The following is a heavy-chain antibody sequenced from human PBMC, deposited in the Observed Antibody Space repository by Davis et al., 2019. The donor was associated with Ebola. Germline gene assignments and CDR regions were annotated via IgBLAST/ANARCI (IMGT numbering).Heavy chain of an antibody. Sequence: GESLKISCAASGFTFSDYYMSWIRQAPGKGLEWVSYISSSGSTIYYADSVKGRFTISRDNAKNSLYLQMNSLRAEDTAVYYRARVSSDYGMDVWGKGTTVTVSS. V-gene: IGHV3-11*01. CDR1: GFTFSDYY. D-gene: IGHD2-15*01. J-gene: IGHJ6*04. CDR3: ARVSSDYGMDV. CDR2: ISSSGSTI.